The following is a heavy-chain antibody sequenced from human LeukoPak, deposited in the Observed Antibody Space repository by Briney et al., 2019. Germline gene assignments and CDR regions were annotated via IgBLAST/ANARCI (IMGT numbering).Heavy chain of an antibody. J-gene: IGHJ4*02. Sequence: PGGSLRLSCAASGFTFSFYGMHWVRQAPGKGLEWVAVVWYDGSKKYYADSVKGRFTISRDEPKNSLYLQMNSLKTEDTAVYYCTRIFYYETGGYYPDHWGQGTLVTVSS. D-gene: IGHD3-22*01. V-gene: IGHV3-33*01. CDR3: TRIFYYETGGYYPDH. CDR1: GFTFSFYG. CDR2: VWYDGSKK.